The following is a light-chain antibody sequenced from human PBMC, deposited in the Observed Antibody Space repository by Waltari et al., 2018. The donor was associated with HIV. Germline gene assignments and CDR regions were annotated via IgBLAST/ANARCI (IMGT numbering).Light chain of an antibody. CDR2: GAS. CDR1: QSVSSSY. J-gene: IGKJ1*01. CDR3: QQYGSSPRT. V-gene: IGKV3-20*01. Sequence: IVLTQSPGTLSFSPGERAPLACRASQSVSSSYLAWYQQKPGQAPRLLIYGASSRATGIPDRFSGSGSGTDFTLTISRLEPEDLAVYYCQQYGSSPRTFGQGTKVEIK.